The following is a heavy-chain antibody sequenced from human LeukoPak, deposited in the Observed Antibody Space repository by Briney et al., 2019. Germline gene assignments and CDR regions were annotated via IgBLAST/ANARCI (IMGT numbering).Heavy chain of an antibody. Sequence: TSETLSLTCTVSGGSISSYYWSWIRQPPGKGLEWIGYIYYSGSTNYNPSLKSRVTISVDTSKNQFSLKLSSVTAADTAAYYCARGSGYYDSSGYVYYFDYWGQGTLVTVSS. CDR2: IYYSGST. CDR3: ARGSGYYDSSGYVYYFDY. D-gene: IGHD3-22*01. CDR1: GGSISSYY. J-gene: IGHJ4*02. V-gene: IGHV4-59*01.